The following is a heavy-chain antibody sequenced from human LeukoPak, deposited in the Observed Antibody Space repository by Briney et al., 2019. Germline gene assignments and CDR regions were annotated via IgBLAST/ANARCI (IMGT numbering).Heavy chain of an antibody. V-gene: IGHV3-30-3*01. J-gene: IGHJ4*02. CDR1: GFTFSGYP. CDR2: ISYDGSNK. D-gene: IGHD6-13*01. CDR3: ARAAGPYSSSWFLNV. Sequence: GGSLRLSCAASGFTFSGYPIHWVRQAPGKGLEWVAVISYDGSNKYYADSVKGRFTISRDNSKNTLYLQMNSLRAEDTAVYYCARAAGPYSSSWFLNVWGQGTLATVSS.